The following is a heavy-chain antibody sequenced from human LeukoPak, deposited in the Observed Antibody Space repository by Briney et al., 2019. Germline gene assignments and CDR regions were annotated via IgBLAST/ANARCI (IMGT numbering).Heavy chain of an antibody. V-gene: IGHV3-48*01. Sequence: GGSLRLSCSAYGFTFSSYSMNWVRQAPRKGLEWVSYISRSGSTIYYVDSVKGRFTISRDNAKNSLYLQMKSLRAEDTAVYYCAEGSNPYVYWGQGTLVTVSS. CDR2: ISRSGSTI. J-gene: IGHJ4*02. CDR3: AEGSNPYVY. CDR1: GFTFSSYS. D-gene: IGHD3-16*01.